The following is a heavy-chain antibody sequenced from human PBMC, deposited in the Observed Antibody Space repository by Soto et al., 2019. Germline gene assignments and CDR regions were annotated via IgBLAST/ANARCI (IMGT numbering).Heavy chain of an antibody. J-gene: IGHJ6*02. D-gene: IGHD6-6*01. CDR1: GGSVSSGSYY. CDR3: AREGIAARLNYYYGMDV. V-gene: IGHV4-61*01. CDR2: IYYSGST. Sequence: SETLSLTCTVSGGSVSSGSYYWSWIRQPPGKGLEWIGYIYYSGSTNYNPSLKSRVTISVDTSKNQFSLKLSSVTAADTAVYYCAREGIAARLNYYYGMDVWGQGTTVTVSS.